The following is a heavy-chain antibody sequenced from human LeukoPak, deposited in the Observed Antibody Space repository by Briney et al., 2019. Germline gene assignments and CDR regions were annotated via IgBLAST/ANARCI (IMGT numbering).Heavy chain of an antibody. CDR3: ARESLHSSRPERHIDY. D-gene: IGHD2-2*01. V-gene: IGHV3-7*01. CDR1: GFTFSNSW. CDR2: IRQDGGEK. J-gene: IGHJ4*02. Sequence: GESLKISCAASGFTFSNSWMSWVRQAPGKGLEWVANIRQDGGEKYYVDSVKGRLTISRDNAKNSLYLQMDSLRVEDTAVYYCARESLHSSRPERHIDYWGQGTLVTVSS.